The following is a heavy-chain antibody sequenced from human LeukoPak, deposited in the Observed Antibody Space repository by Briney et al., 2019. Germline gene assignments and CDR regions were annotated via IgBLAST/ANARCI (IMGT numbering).Heavy chain of an antibody. CDR1: GFTFSSYA. J-gene: IGHJ4*02. V-gene: IGHV3-23*01. D-gene: IGHD3-22*01. Sequence: GGSLRLSCAASGFTFSSYAMHWVRQAPGKGLEWVSGVSGSSGATYYADSVKGRFTISRDNSKNTLYLQMNSLRAEDTALYFCARDDRSGVVVAALDYWGQGTLVTVSS. CDR3: ARDDRSGVVVAALDY. CDR2: VSGSSGAT.